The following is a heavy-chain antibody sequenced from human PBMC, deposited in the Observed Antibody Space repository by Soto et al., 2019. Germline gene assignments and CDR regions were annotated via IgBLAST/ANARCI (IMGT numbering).Heavy chain of an antibody. CDR3: AKVGEQQLVRMGLDS. CDR2: VSYDGSNK. Sequence: QVQLMESGGGVVQPGTSLRLSCAASGFTFSNYGMHWVRQAQGKGLEWVAVVSYDGSNKYYADPVKGRFTISRDNSKNALLLQMNNLRAEDTAVYYCAKVGEQQLVRMGLDSWGQGTLVTVSS. J-gene: IGHJ4*02. D-gene: IGHD6-13*01. V-gene: IGHV3-30*18. CDR1: GFTFSNYG.